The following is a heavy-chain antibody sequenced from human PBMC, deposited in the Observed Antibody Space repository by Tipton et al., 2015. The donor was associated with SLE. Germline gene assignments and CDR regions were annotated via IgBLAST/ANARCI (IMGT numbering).Heavy chain of an antibody. J-gene: IGHJ5*02. Sequence: QLVQSGAEVKKPGASVKVSCKASGYTFTSYGISWVRQAPGQGLEWMGWISAYNGNTNYAQKFQGRVTITTDESTNTAYMELSSLRSEDTAVYYCARAQAASSIEPTPGWFDPWGQGTLVTVSP. CDR3: ARAQAASSIEPTPGWFDP. CDR1: GYTFTSYG. D-gene: IGHD6-6*01. CDR2: ISAYNGNT. V-gene: IGHV1-18*01.